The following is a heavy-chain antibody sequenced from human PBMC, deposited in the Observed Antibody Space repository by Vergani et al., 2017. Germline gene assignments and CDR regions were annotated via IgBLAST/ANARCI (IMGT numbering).Heavy chain of an antibody. V-gene: IGHV3-21*01. CDR2: ISSSSSYI. CDR3: ARGGDCSSTSCYMGDYYYYMDV. D-gene: IGHD2-2*02. CDR1: GFTFSSYS. J-gene: IGHJ6*03. Sequence: EVQLVESGGGLVKPGGSLRLSCAASGFTFSSYSMNWVRQAPGKGLEWVSSISSSSSYIYYADSVKGRFTISRDNAKNSLYLQMNSLRAEGTAVYYCARGGDCSSTSCYMGDYYYYMDVWGKGTTVTVSS.